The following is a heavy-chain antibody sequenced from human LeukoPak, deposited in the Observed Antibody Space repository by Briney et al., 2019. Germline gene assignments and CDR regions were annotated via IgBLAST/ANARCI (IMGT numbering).Heavy chain of an antibody. CDR2: IYYSGST. J-gene: IGHJ4*02. D-gene: IGHD1-26*01. CDR1: GGSLSSYY. V-gene: IGHV4-59*08. Sequence: SETLSLTCTVSGGSLSSYYWSWIRQPPGKGLEWIGYIYYSGSTNYNPSLKSRVTISVDTSKNQFSLKLSSVTAADTAVYYCASLDSGSFDYWGQGTLVTVSS. CDR3: ASLDSGSFDY.